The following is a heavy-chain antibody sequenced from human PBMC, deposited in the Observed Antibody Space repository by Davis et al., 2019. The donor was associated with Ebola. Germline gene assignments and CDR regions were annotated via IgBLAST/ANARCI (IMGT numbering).Heavy chain of an antibody. D-gene: IGHD6-13*01. CDR2: INPNSGGT. CDR3: ARGAAAGYCYYYYGMDV. Sequence: AASVKVSCKASGCTFSSYAISWVRQAPGQGLEWMGWINPNSGGTNYAQKLQGRVTMTTDTSTSTAYMELRSLRSDDTAVYYCARGAAAGYCYYYYGMDVWGQGTTVTVSS. V-gene: IGHV1-18*01. J-gene: IGHJ6*02. CDR1: GCTFSSYA.